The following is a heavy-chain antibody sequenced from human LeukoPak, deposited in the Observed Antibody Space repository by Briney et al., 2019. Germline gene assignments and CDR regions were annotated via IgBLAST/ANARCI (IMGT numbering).Heavy chain of an antibody. D-gene: IGHD4-17*01. CDR2: IKQDGSEK. J-gene: IGHJ4*02. CDR1: GFTVSSNY. Sequence: GGSLRLSCAASGFTVSSNYMSWVRQAPGKGLEWVANIKQDGSEKYYVDSVKGRFTISRDNAKNSLYLQMNSLRAEDTAVYYCARVVDHDYGDYYLDYWGQGTLVTVSS. V-gene: IGHV3-7*03. CDR3: ARVVDHDYGDYYLDY.